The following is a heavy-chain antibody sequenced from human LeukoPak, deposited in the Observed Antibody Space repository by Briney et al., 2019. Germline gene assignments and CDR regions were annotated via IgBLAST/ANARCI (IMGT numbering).Heavy chain of an antibody. CDR1: GGSFSGYY. CDR3: ARDPPPGDV. CDR2: IYYSGST. J-gene: IGHJ6*02. Sequence: SETLSLTCAVYGGSFSGYYWSWIRQHPGKGLEWIGYIYYSGSTYYNPSLKSRVTISVDTSKNQFSLKLSSVTAADTAVYYCARDPPPGDVWGQGTTVTVSS. V-gene: IGHV4-31*11.